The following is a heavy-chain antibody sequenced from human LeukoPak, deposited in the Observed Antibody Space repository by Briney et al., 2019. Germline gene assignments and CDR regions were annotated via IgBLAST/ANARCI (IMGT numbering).Heavy chain of an antibody. CDR3: AKDGGLWVSAHWGDS. CDR2: ITTSDGNA. Sequence: GGSLRLSCAASGFTFSSYTMSWVRQAPGKGLEWVSTITTSDGNAYYADSVKGRFTVSRDNSKNTLFLQMNSLRAEDAAVYYCAKDGGLWVSAHWGDSWGRGTLVTVSS. J-gene: IGHJ4*02. CDR1: GFTFSSYT. V-gene: IGHV3-23*01. D-gene: IGHD7-27*01.